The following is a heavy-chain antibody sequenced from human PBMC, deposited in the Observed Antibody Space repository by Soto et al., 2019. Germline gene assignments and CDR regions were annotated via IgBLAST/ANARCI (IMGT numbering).Heavy chain of an antibody. CDR1: GYTFTIYD. CDR2: MNPNSGNT. Sequence: ASVNVSCKASGYTFTIYDINWVLQATGQGFEYLGWMNPNSGNTGYVKKFQGRVTMTRDTSMSTAYMELSSLRSEDTAVYYCERGIKYGDYWGVFDPWARGTLVPVSS. CDR3: ERGIKYGDYWGVFDP. V-gene: IGHV1-8*01. J-gene: IGHJ5*02. D-gene: IGHD4-17*01.